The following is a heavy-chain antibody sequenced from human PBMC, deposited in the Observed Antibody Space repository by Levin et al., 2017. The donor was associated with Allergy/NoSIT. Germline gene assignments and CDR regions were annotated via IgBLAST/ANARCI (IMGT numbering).Heavy chain of an antibody. J-gene: IGHJ4*02. CDR2: IYHSGST. CDR1: GGSISSGGYS. Sequence: LRLSCAVSGGSISSGGYSWSWIRQPPGTGLEWIGYIYHSGSTYYNPSLKSRVTISVDRSKNQFSLKLSSVTAADTAVYYCARACSSTSCYDYWGQGTLVTVSS. CDR3: ARACSSTSCYDY. V-gene: IGHV4-30-2*01. D-gene: IGHD2-2*01.